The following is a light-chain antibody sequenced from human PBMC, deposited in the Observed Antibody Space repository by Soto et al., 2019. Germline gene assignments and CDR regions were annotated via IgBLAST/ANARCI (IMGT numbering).Light chain of an antibody. CDR2: AAS. CDR1: QSISSY. V-gene: IGKV1-39*01. CDR3: QQSYSTPLYT. J-gene: IGKJ2*01. Sequence: DIQMTQSPSSLSASVGDRVTITCRASQSISSYLNWYQQKPGKAPKLLIYAASSLQSGVPSRFXGSGPGTDFTLTISSLQPEDFATYYCQQSYSTPLYTFGQGTKLEIK.